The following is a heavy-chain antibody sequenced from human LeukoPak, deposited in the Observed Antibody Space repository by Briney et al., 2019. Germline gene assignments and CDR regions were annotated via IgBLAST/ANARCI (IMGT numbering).Heavy chain of an antibody. J-gene: IGHJ4*02. D-gene: IGHD3-22*01. CDR1: GYTFTSYG. Sequence: ASVKVSCKASGYTFTSYGISWVRQAPGQGLEWMGWISAYNGNTSYAQKLQGRVTMTTDTSTSTAYMELRSLRSDDTAVYYCARAVYYDSSGYYYPYYFDYWGQGTLVTVSS. V-gene: IGHV1-18*01. CDR3: ARAVYYDSSGYYYPYYFDY. CDR2: ISAYNGNT.